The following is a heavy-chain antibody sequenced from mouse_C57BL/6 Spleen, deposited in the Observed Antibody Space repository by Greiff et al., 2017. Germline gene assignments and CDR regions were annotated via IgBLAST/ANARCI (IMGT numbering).Heavy chain of an antibody. Sequence: QVQLQQSGAELARPGASVTISCTASGYSFTSYTMHWVIQRTGQGLEWCGYINPSSGYTKYNPKFKDKATLTADKSSSTAYMQLSSLTSEDSAVYYGADGSKGGAMDDWGQGTSVTVSS. D-gene: IGHD2-5*01. V-gene: IGHV1-4*01. CDR1: GYSFTSYT. CDR3: ADGSKGGAMDD. J-gene: IGHJ4*01. CDR2: INPSSGYT.